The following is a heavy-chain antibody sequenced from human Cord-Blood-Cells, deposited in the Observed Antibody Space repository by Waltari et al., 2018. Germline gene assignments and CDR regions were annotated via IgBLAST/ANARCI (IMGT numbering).Heavy chain of an antibody. D-gene: IGHD1-7*01. CDR2: IYSGGRT. V-gene: IGHV3-53*02. CDR1: GFTVSSNY. Sequence: EVQLVETGGGLIQPGGSLRLSCAASGFTVSSNYMSWVRQAPGKGLEWVSVIYSGGRTYYADSGKGRFTISRDNSKNTLDLQMNSLRAEDTAVYYCARKGRSAGDNWNYAFDIWGQGTMVTVSS. J-gene: IGHJ3*02. CDR3: ARKGRSAGDNWNYAFDI.